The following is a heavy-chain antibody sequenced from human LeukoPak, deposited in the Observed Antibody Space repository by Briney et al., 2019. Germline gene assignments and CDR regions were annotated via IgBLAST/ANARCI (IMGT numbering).Heavy chain of an antibody. CDR2: IYYSGST. Sequence: SSETLSLTCTVSGGSISSYYWSWIRQPPGKGLEWIGYIYYSGSTNYNPSLKSRVTISVDTSKNQFSLKLSSVTAADTAVYYCARVGKGAPYYDILTSYEAFPPSFDIWGQGTMVTVSS. CDR3: ARVGKGAPYYDILTSYEAFPPSFDI. D-gene: IGHD3-9*01. V-gene: IGHV4-59*01. CDR1: GGSISSYY. J-gene: IGHJ3*02.